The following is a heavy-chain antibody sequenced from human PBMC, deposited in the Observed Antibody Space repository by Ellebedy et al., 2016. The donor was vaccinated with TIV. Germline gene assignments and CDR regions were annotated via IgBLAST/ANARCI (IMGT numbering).Heavy chain of an antibody. CDR2: IYYTEIYSSGST. D-gene: IGHD1-26*01. CDR3: ARHIVVPTPGFEY. V-gene: IGHV4-39*01. CDR1: GGSISSGGYY. J-gene: IGHJ4*02. Sequence: SETLSLTCSVSGGSISSGGYYWGWVRQPPGRGLDWIASIYYTEIYSSGSTYYNPSLKSRVSISVDTSKNQFSLRLRSLTAADTAVYYCARHIVVPTPGFEYWGQGSPVTVSS.